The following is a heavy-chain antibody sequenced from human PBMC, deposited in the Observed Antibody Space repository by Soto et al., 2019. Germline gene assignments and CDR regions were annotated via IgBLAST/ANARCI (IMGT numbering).Heavy chain of an antibody. CDR3: AREGGFSGSYSAFDI. CDR1: GGSISRGDYY. J-gene: IGHJ3*02. V-gene: IGHV4-30-4*01. Sequence: SETLSLTCTVSGGSISRGDYYWSWIRQPPGKGLEWIGYIYYSGSTYYNPSLKSRVTISVDTSKNQFSLKLSSVTAADTAVYYCAREGGFSGSYSAFDIWGQGTMVTVSS. CDR2: IYYSGST. D-gene: IGHD1-26*01.